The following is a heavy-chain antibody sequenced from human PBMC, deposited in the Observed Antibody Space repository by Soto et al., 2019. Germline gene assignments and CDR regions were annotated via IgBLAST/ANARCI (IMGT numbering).Heavy chain of an antibody. CDR2: ISYDGSNK. Sequence: QVQLVESGGGVVQPGRSLRLSCAASGLTFSSYGMHWVRQAPGKGLEWVAVISYDGSNKYYADSVKGRFTISRDNSKNTLYLQMNSLRAEDTAVYYCAKDWGGGMDVWGQGTTVTVSS. J-gene: IGHJ6*02. CDR1: GLTFSSYG. D-gene: IGHD3-10*01. CDR3: AKDWGGGMDV. V-gene: IGHV3-30*18.